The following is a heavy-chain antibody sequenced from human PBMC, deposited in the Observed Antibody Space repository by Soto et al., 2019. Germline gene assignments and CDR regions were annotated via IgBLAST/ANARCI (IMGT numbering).Heavy chain of an antibody. CDR2: IYYSGST. CDR3: ARQPFGDFWSGYPYYMDV. J-gene: IGHJ6*03. V-gene: IGHV4-39*01. D-gene: IGHD3-3*01. CDR1: GGSISSSSYY. Sequence: PSETLSLTCTVSGGSISSSSYYWGWIRQPPGKGLERIGSIYYSGSTYYNPSLKSRVTISVDTSKNQFSLKLSSVTAADTAVYYCARQPFGDFWSGYPYYMDVWGKGTKVTVSS.